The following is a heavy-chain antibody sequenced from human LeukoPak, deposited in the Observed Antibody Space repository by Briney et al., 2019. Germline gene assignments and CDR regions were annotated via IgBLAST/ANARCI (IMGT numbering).Heavy chain of an antibody. Sequence: PGGSLRLSCAASGFTFSSYAMSWVRRAPGKGLEWVSAISGSGGSTYYADSVKGRFTISRDNSKNTLYLQMNSLRAEDTAVYYCAKATGKQWLAYYFDYWGQGTLVTVSS. J-gene: IGHJ4*02. CDR1: GFTFSSYA. CDR3: AKATGKQWLAYYFDY. D-gene: IGHD6-19*01. V-gene: IGHV3-23*01. CDR2: ISGSGGST.